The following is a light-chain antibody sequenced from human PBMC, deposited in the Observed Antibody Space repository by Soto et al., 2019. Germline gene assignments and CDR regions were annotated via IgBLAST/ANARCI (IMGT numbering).Light chain of an antibody. CDR2: GND. V-gene: IGLV1-40*01. CDR1: SSNIGAGYD. Sequence: QAVVTQPPSVSGAPGQRVTISCTGSSSNIGAGYDVHWYQQLPGTAPKLLIYGNDNRPSGVPDRFSGSRSGTSASLAITGLQAEDEAIYYCQSHDSSLSSYVFGTGTNLTVL. CDR3: QSHDSSLSSYV. J-gene: IGLJ1*01.